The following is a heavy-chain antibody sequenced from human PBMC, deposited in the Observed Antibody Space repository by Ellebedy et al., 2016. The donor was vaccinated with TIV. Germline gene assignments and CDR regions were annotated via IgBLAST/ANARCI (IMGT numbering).Heavy chain of an antibody. CDR1: GASISDYY. Sequence: MPSETLSLTCTVSGASISDYYYTWIRQSPGAGPEWIGYAHFTGKTNHNPSLKSRVTISVDTSKNQFSLKLSSVTAADTAVYYCARAAQPNCSGGSCYRIDYWGQGTLVTVSS. CDR3: ARAAQPNCSGGSCYRIDY. CDR2: AHFTGKT. D-gene: IGHD2-15*01. V-gene: IGHV4-59*01. J-gene: IGHJ4*02.